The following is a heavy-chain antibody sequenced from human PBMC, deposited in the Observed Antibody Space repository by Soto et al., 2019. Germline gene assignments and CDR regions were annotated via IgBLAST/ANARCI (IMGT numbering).Heavy chain of an antibody. D-gene: IGHD1-26*01. Sequence: GASVKVSCKASGYTFTSYGISWVRQAPGQGLEWMGWISAYNGNTNYAQKLQGRVTMTTDTSTSTAYMELRSLRSDDTAVYYCARVLGATSDYYYYGMDVWAKGPRSPSP. CDR1: GYTFTSYG. CDR3: ARVLGATSDYYYYGMDV. CDR2: ISAYNGNT. V-gene: IGHV1-18*01. J-gene: IGHJ6*02.